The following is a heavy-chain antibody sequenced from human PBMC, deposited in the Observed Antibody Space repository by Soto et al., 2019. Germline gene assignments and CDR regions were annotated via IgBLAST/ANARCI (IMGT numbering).Heavy chain of an antibody. CDR1: GFTVSNNY. D-gene: IGHD2-2*01. CDR3: ATQPGGGGY. J-gene: IGHJ4*02. CDR2: IYSGGYT. Sequence: EVQLVESGGGLIQPGGSLRLSCAVSGFTVSNNYMSWVRQAPGKGLEGVSVIYSGGYTAYGDSVKGRFTISRDNSKNTLSLQRKTLRPAAPAVYYWATQPGGGGYWGQGTLVTVSS. V-gene: IGHV3-53*01.